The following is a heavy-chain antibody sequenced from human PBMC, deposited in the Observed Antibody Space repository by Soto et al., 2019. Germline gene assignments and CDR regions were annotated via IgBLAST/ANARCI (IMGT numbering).Heavy chain of an antibody. D-gene: IGHD2-8*02. CDR3: VRRLSKTPRLVADIFQP. V-gene: IGHV2-5*01. Sequence: SGATLIHPTQTLTLTCTFSGFSLTTGGVGVAWIRQPPGKALEWLTVIFWNDDKQYSLSLKSRLTITKHTPKNQVVLTMTKMDPADTVTYYCVRRLSKTPRLVADIFQPLGQGTLVTVSS. CDR2: IFWNDDK. J-gene: IGHJ5*02. CDR1: GFSLTTGGVG.